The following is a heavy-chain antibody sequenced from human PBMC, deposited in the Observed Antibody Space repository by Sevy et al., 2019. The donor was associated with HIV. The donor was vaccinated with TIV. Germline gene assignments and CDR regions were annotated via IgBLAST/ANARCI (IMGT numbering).Heavy chain of an antibody. J-gene: IGHJ3*01. CDR2: INPTSGGT. CDR1: GYTFTGYY. Sequence: ASVKVSCKASGYTFTGYYIHWVRQAPGQGLEWMGRINPTSGGTNYAQKFQGRFTMTRDTSISTAYMDLSRLKSDDTAVYYCATEWDWGQGTMVTVSS. CDR3: ATEWD. D-gene: IGHD1-26*01. V-gene: IGHV1-2*06.